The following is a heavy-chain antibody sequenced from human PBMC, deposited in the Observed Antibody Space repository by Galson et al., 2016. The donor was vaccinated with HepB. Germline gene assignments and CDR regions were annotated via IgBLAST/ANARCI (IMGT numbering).Heavy chain of an antibody. Sequence: SLRLSCAASGFTFSSYEMHWVRQAPGKGLEGVSYISSSGGMIFYADSVRGRSTISRDNAKNSLYLQMNSLRDEDTAVYYCASQWVAVDYWGRGTLVIVSS. CDR3: ASQWVAVDY. V-gene: IGHV3-48*03. CDR1: GFTFSSYE. D-gene: IGHD2-15*01. J-gene: IGHJ4*02. CDR2: ISSSGGMI.